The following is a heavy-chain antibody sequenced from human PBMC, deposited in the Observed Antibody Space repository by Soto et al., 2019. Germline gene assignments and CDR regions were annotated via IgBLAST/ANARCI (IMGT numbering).Heavy chain of an antibody. CDR1: GFTFSSYS. CDR2: ISSSSSYI. J-gene: IGHJ3*02. D-gene: IGHD1-20*01. CDR3: ARDGMDDAFDI. V-gene: IGHV3-21*01. Sequence: GGSLRLSCAASGFTFSSYSMNWVHQAPGKGLEWVSSISSSSSYIYYADSVKGRFTISRDNAKNSLYLQMNSLRAEDTAVYYCARDGMDDAFDIWGQGTMVTVSS.